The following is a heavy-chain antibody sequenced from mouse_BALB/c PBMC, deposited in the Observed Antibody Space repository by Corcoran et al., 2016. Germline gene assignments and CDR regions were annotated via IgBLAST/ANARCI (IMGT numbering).Heavy chain of an antibody. CDR2: IYWDDDK. J-gene: IGHJ3*01. V-gene: IGHV8-12*01. Sequence: QVTLKESGPGILQPSQTLSLTCSCSGVSLSTSGMGVSWIRQPSGKGLEWLAHIYWDDDKRYNPSRKRRLTISKDTSSNQVFLRITSVDTADTATYYCALITTAWFAYWGQGTLVIVSA. CDR1: GVSLSTSGMG. D-gene: IGHD2-4*01. CDR3: ALITTAWFAY.